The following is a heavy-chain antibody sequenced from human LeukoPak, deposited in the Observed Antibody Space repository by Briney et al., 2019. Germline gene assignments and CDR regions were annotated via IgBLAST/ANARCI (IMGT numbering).Heavy chain of an antibody. V-gene: IGHV3-23*01. J-gene: IGHJ3*02. CDR1: GFIFSNYW. D-gene: IGHD6-19*01. CDR3: AKDRASGWPNAFDI. Sequence: LSGGSLRLSCVASGFIFSNYWMSWVRQVPGKGLEWVSAISGSGGSTYYADSVKGRFTISRDNSKNTLYLQMNSLRAEDTAVYYCAKDRASGWPNAFDIWGQGTMVTVSS. CDR2: ISGSGGST.